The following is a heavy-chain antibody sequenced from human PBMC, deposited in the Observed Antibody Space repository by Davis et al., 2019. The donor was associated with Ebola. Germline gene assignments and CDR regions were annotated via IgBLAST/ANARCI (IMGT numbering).Heavy chain of an antibody. J-gene: IGHJ4*02. CDR3: AKLIDYDFWRGVDY. V-gene: IGHV3-30*18. D-gene: IGHD3-3*01. CDR1: GFTFSSYD. CDR2: ISYDGSNK. Sequence: PGGSLRLSCAASGFTFSSYDMHWVRQAPGKGLEWVAVISYDGSNKYYADSVKGRFTISRDNSKNTLYLQMNSLRAEDTAVYYCAKLIDYDFWRGVDYWGQGTLVTVSS.